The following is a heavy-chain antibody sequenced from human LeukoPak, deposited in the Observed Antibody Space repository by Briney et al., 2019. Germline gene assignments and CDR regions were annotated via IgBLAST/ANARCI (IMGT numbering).Heavy chain of an antibody. D-gene: IGHD6-19*01. CDR2: IITIFGTA. V-gene: IGHV1-69*01. CDR1: RGIFSSYS. Sequence: SVNLFCKASRGIFSSYSISWVRRAPGQGLEWMGGIITIFGTANYAEKFQGRVTITADDSTSTAYMELSSLRSEDTAVYYCAREGVEQWLVGRLDVWGKGTTVTVSS. J-gene: IGHJ6*04. CDR3: AREGVEQWLVGRLDV.